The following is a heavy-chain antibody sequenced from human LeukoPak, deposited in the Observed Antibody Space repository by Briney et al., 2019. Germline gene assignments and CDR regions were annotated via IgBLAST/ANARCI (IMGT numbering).Heavy chain of an antibody. J-gene: IGHJ3*02. CDR3: ARSRLYYDFWSGYYPDAFDI. CDR2: INPSGGST. Sequence: ASVKVSCKASGYTFTSYYMHWVRQAPGQGLEWMGIINPSGGSTSYAQKFQGRVTMTRDTSTSTVYMELSSLRSEDTAVYYCARSRLYYDFWSGYYPDAFDIWGQGTMVIVSS. D-gene: IGHD3-3*01. V-gene: IGHV1-46*01. CDR1: GYTFTSYY.